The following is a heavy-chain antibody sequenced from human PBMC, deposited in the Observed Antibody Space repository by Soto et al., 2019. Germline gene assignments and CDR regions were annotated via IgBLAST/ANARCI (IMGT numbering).Heavy chain of an antibody. Sequence: QLQLQESGPGLVKPSETLSLTCTVSGGSISSSSYYWGWIRQPPGKGLEWIGSIYYSGSTYYNPSLKSRVTISVDTSKNQFSLKLSSVTAADTAVYYCARLMRGRLVLYYYYMDVWGKGTTVTVSS. V-gene: IGHV4-39*01. CDR1: GGSISSSSYY. J-gene: IGHJ6*03. CDR3: ARLMRGRLVLYYYYMDV. D-gene: IGHD6-6*01. CDR2: IYYSGST.